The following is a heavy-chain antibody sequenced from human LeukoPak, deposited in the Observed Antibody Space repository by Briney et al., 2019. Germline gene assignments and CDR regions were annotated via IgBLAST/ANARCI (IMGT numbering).Heavy chain of an antibody. J-gene: IGHJ4*02. D-gene: IGHD3-10*01. CDR1: GFTFRGYW. CDR3: ARGRGVDY. CDR2: IKQDGSEQ. V-gene: IGHV3-7*03. Sequence: PGGSLRLSCAASGFTFRGYWMSWVRQTPGKGLEWVANIKQDGSEQYYVDSVKGRFTISRDNAKDSLYLQMNSLRVEDTAVYYCARGRGVDYWGQGTLVTVSS.